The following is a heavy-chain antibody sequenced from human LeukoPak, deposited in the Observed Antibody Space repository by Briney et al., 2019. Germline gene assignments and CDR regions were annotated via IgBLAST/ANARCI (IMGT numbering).Heavy chain of an antibody. CDR2: IHISGST. D-gene: IGHD6-19*01. V-gene: IGHV4-4*07. Sequence: PSETLSLTCTVSGGSISSSYWSWIRQPAGKGREWVGRIHISGSTNYNPSLKTRVTLSVDTSKNQFSLNLSSVTAADTAVYYCARDGLVSGWGGFNPWGQGTLVTVSS. CDR1: GGSISSSY. CDR3: ARDGLVSGWGGFNP. J-gene: IGHJ5*01.